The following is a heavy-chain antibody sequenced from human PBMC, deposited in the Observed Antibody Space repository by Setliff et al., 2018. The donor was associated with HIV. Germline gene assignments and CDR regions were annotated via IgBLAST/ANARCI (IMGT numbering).Heavy chain of an antibody. J-gene: IGHJ4*02. Sequence: GGSLRLSCAASGFTFNQYGMHWVRQAPGKGLEWVAVIWFDGSIIYYADSVKGRFTISRDNSRSTLYLQMNSLRAEDTGVYYCHSGYDTEEQSYFDYWGQGTLVTVSS. V-gene: IGHV3-33*01. CDR3: HSGYDTEEQSYFDY. CDR2: IWFDGSII. CDR1: GFTFNQYG. D-gene: IGHD5-12*01.